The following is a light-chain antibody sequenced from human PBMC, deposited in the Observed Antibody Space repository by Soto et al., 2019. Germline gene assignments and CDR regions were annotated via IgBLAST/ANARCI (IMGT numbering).Light chain of an antibody. CDR1: SSDVGGYNY. J-gene: IGLJ1*01. CDR3: SSYTSTTNLYV. Sequence: QSVLTQPASVSGSPGQSITISCTGTSSDVGGYNYVSWYQQHPGKAPKLIIYQVTNRPSGVSNRFSGSKSRNAASLTISGLQAEDEADYYCSSYTSTTNLYVLGTGTKVTVL. V-gene: IGLV2-14*01. CDR2: QVT.